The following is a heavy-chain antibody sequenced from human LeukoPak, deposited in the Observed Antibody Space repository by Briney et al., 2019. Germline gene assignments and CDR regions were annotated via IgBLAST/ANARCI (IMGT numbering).Heavy chain of an antibody. V-gene: IGHV1-69*01. Sequence: ASVKVSCKASGGTFSSYAISWVRQAPGQGLEWMGGIIPIFGTANYAQKFQGRVTITADESTSTAYMELSSLRSEDTAVYYCAKGPKLGDGFHCDYWGQGTLVTVSS. CDR1: GGTFSSYA. CDR3: AKGPKLGDGFHCDY. J-gene: IGHJ4*02. CDR2: IIPIFGTA. D-gene: IGHD5-24*01.